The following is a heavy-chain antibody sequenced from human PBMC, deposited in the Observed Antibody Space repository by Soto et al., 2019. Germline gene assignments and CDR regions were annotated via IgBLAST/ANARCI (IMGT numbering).Heavy chain of an antibody. V-gene: IGHV3-33*01. CDR2: IWYDGSNK. CDR1: GFTFSSYG. CDR3: ARDSQTHYDILTGYYDNDY. J-gene: IGHJ4*02. Sequence: PGGSLRLSCAASGFTFSSYGMHWVRQAPGKGLEWVAVIWYDGSNKYYADSVKGRFTISRDNSKNTLYLQMNSLRAEDTAVYYCARDSQTHYDILTGYYDNDYWGQGTLVTVSS. D-gene: IGHD3-9*01.